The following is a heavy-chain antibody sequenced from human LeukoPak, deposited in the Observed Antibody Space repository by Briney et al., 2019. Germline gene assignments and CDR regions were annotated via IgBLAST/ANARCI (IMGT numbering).Heavy chain of an antibody. J-gene: IGHJ6*02. CDR1: GFTFSSYA. CDR2: ISYDGSNK. CDR3: ARSGDTELYGMDV. Sequence: PGRSLRLACAASGFTFSSYAMHWVRQAPGKGLEWVAVISYDGSNKYYADSVKGRFTISRDNSKNTLYLQMNSLRAEDTAVYYCARSGDTELYGMDVWGQGTTVTVSS. D-gene: IGHD5-18*01. V-gene: IGHV3-30-3*01.